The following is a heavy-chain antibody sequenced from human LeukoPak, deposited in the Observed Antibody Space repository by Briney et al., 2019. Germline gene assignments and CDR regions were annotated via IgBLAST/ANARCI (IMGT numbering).Heavy chain of an antibody. J-gene: IGHJ4*02. D-gene: IGHD3-10*01. CDR3: ATEIRGVVIPKFDY. V-gene: IGHV1-24*01. CDR2: FDPEDGEI. CDR1: GDTLGELS. Sequence: ASVKVSCKVSGDTLGELSMHWVRQAPGKGLEWMGGFDPEDGEIIYARNFQDRVTMTEDTSTDTAYMEVHGLRAEDTAVYYCATEIRGVVIPKFDYWGQGTLVTVSS.